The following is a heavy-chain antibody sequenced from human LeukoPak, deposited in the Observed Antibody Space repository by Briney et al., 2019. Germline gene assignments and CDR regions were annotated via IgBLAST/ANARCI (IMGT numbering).Heavy chain of an antibody. J-gene: IGHJ4*02. D-gene: IGHD6-13*01. CDR3: ARNGIAAAATGYFDY. CDR2: INAGNGNT. Sequence: ASVKVSCKASGYTFTSYAMHWVRQAPGQRLEWMGWINAGNGNTKYSQKFQGRVTITRDTSASTAYMELSSLRSEDTAVYYCARNGIAAAATGYFDYWGQGTLVTASS. V-gene: IGHV1-3*01. CDR1: GYTFTSYA.